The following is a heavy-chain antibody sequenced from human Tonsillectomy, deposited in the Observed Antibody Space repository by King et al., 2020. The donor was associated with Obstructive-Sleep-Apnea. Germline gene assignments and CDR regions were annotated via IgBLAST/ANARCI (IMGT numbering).Heavy chain of an antibody. Sequence: QLQESGPGLVKPSETLSLTCTVSGGSISSYYWSWIRQPPGKGLEWIGYIYYSGSTNYNPSLKSRVTISVDTSKNQFSLKLSSGTAADTAVYYWASRLPLEDAKVPSKMATSDWYFDLWGRGTLVTVSS. V-gene: IGHV4-59*08. CDR3: ASRLPLEDAKVPSKMATSDWYFDL. CDR1: GGSISSYY. J-gene: IGHJ2*01. CDR2: IYYSGST. D-gene: IGHD5-24*01.